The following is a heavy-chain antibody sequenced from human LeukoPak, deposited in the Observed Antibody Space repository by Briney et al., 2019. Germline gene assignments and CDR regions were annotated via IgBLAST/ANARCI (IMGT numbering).Heavy chain of an antibody. CDR3: AKDRARGMVRGIPTHFDY. Sequence: GGSLRLSCAASGFTFSSYEMNWVRQAPGKGLEWVSAISGSGGSTYYADSVKGRFTISRDNSKNTLYLQMNSLRAEDTVVYYCAKDRARGMVRGIPTHFDYWGQGTLVTVSS. J-gene: IGHJ4*02. V-gene: IGHV3-23*01. D-gene: IGHD3-10*01. CDR1: GFTFSSYE. CDR2: ISGSGGST.